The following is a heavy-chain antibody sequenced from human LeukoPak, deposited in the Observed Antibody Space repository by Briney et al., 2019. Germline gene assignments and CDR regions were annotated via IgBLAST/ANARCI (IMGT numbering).Heavy chain of an antibody. Sequence: GGSQRLSCAASGFTLSSYAMSWVRQAPGKGLEWVSAISGSGGSTYYADSVKGRFTVSRDNSKNTLYLQMNSLRAEDTAVYYCAKRPPRLYYFDYWGQGTLVTVSS. J-gene: IGHJ4*02. CDR1: GFTLSSYA. V-gene: IGHV3-23*01. D-gene: IGHD6-25*01. CDR2: ISGSGGST. CDR3: AKRPPRLYYFDY.